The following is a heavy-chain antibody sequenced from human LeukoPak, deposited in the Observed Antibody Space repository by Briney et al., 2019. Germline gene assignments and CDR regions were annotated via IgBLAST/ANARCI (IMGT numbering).Heavy chain of an antibody. CDR3: AKGGYGIQLWWAFDI. V-gene: IGHV3-23*01. CDR1: GFTFSTYA. CDR2: ISDSGGTT. Sequence: GGSLRLSCAASGFTFSTYAMSWVRHAPGEGLEWGSAISDSGGTTYYAASVKGRFTISRDSSKNTLYLQMKSLRPEDTAIYYCAKGGYGIQLWWAFDIWGQGTMVTVSS. D-gene: IGHD5-18*01. J-gene: IGHJ3*02.